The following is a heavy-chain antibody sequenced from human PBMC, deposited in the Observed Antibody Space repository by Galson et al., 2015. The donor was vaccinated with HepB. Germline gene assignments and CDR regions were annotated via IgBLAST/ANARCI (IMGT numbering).Heavy chain of an antibody. CDR1: GFTFSNAC. CDR2: SKSKTDGGTT. J-gene: IGHJ4*02. Sequence: SLRLACAASGFTFSNACMSGVRQAPGKGLEWVGRSKSKTDGGTTDYAAPVKGRFTISRDDSKNTLYLQMNSLKTEDTAVYYCTTDLPYYDFWSGYFGRAYFDYWGQGTLVTVSS. V-gene: IGHV3-15*01. D-gene: IGHD3-3*01. CDR3: TTDLPYYDFWSGYFGRAYFDY.